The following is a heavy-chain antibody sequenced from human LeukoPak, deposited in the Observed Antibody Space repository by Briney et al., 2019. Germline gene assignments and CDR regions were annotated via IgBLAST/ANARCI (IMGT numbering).Heavy chain of an antibody. J-gene: IGHJ4*02. CDR1: GFTFSSYW. CDR2: IKQDAHEK. D-gene: IGHD2-15*01. CDR3: AKDLSSGF. Sequence: GGSLRLSCAASGFTFSSYWMGWVRQAPGKGLEWVASIKQDAHEKYYVDSVKGRFTISRDNAKNSLFLQMNSLRAEDTAVYYCAKDLSSGFWGQGTLVTVSS. V-gene: IGHV3-7*01.